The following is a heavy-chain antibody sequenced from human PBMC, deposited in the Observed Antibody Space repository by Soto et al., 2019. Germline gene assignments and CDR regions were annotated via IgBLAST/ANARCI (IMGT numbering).Heavy chain of an antibody. CDR1: GGSISSGGYY. J-gene: IGHJ5*02. CDR2: IYYSGST. Sequence: NPSETLSLTCTVSGGSISSGGYYWSWIRQHPGKGLEWIGYIYYSGSTYYNPSLKSRVTISVDTSKNQFSLKLSSVTAADTAVYYCAQTVTIFGVVTPNWFDPWGQGTLVTVSS. D-gene: IGHD3-3*01. V-gene: IGHV4-31*03. CDR3: AQTVTIFGVVTPNWFDP.